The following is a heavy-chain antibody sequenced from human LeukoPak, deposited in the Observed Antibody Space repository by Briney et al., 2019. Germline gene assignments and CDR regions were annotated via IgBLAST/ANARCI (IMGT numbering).Heavy chain of an antibody. Sequence: SQTLSLTCTVSGGSISSGSYYWRWIRQPAGKGLEWIGRIYTSGSTNYNPSLKSRVTISVDTSKNQFSLKLSSVTAADTAVYYCARERYYDFWSGPIDYWGQGTLVTVSS. CDR2: IYTSGST. V-gene: IGHV4-61*02. CDR3: ARERYYDFWSGPIDY. CDR1: GGSISSGSYY. J-gene: IGHJ4*02. D-gene: IGHD3-3*01.